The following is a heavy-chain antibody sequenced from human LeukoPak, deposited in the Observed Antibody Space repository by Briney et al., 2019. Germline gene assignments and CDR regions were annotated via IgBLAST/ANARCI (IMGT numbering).Heavy chain of an antibody. D-gene: IGHD1-26*01. V-gene: IGHV4-34*01. J-gene: IGHJ3*02. CDR3: ARHLRFGSSALPRDVFDI. CDR2: INHGGGT. CDR1: GGSFSDYY. Sequence: SETLSLTCAVYGGSFSDYYWNWIRQPPGKGLEWIGEINHGGGTEYNPSLKSRATISVDTSKKQFSLNLTSVTATDTAVYYCARHLRFGSSALPRDVFDIWGRGTVVSVSS.